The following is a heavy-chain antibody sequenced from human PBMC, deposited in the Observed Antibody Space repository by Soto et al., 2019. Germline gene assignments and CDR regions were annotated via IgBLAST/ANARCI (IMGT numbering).Heavy chain of an antibody. D-gene: IGHD3-10*01. V-gene: IGHV4-30-2*01. CDR3: ARGYVWFGELHVDAFDI. CDR1: GGSISSGGYS. J-gene: IGHJ3*02. CDR2: IYHSGST. Sequence: SETLSLTCAVSGGSISSGGYSWSWIRQPPGKGLEWIGYIYHSGSTYYNPSLKSRVTISVDRSKNQFSMKLSSVTAADTAVYYCARGYVWFGELHVDAFDIWGQGTMVTVSS.